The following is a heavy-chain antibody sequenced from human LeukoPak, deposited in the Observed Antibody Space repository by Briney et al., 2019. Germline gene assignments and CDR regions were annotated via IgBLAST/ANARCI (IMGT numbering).Heavy chain of an antibody. CDR1: GFTVSSNY. J-gene: IGHJ2*01. CDR2: ISGSGGST. CDR3: SVAGSGLYWYFDL. Sequence: GGSLRLSCAASGFTVSSNYMSWVRQAPGKGLEWVSVISGSGGSTYYADSVKGRFTISRDNSKNTLYLQMNSLRDEDTAVYYCSVAGSGLYWYFDLWGRGTLVTVSS. V-gene: IGHV3-23*01. D-gene: IGHD6-19*01.